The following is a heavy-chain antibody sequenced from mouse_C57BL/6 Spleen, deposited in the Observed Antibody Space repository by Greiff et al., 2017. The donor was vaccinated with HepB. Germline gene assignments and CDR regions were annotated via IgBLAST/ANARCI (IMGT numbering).Heavy chain of an antibody. V-gene: IGHV1-18*01. J-gene: IGHJ1*03. CDR2: INPNNGGT. CDR1: GYTFTDYN. D-gene: IGHD2-3*01. CDR3: ERFYDGHWYFDV. Sequence: EVQLQQSGPELVKPGASVKIPCKASGYTFTDYNMDWVKQSHGKSLEWIGDINPNNGGTIYNQKFKGKATLTVDKSSSTAYMELRSLTSEDTAVYYCERFYDGHWYFDVWGTGTTVTVSS.